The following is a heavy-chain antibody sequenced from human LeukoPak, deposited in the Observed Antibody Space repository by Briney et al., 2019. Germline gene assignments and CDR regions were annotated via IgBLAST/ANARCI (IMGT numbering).Heavy chain of an antibody. CDR1: GGSISSGGYY. V-gene: IGHV4-31*03. CDR2: IYYSGST. J-gene: IGHJ4*02. CDR3: ARKGFGDYKFDY. D-gene: IGHD4-17*01. Sequence: PSETLSLTCTVSGGSISSGGYYWGWIRQHPGKGLEWIGYIYYSGSTYYNPSLKSRVTISVDTSKNQFSLTLTSVTAADTAVYYCARKGFGDYKFDYWGQGTLVTVSP.